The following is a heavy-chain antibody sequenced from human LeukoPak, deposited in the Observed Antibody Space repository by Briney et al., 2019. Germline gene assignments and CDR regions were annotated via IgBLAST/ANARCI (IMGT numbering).Heavy chain of an antibody. CDR3: ARGTQITGTGLDY. V-gene: IGHV3-74*01. Sequence: GGSLRLSCAASGFTFSSYWMHWVRQAPGKGLVWVSRINTDGSSTSYADSVKGRFTISRDNAKNTLYLQMNSLRAEDTAVYYCARGTQITGTGLDYWGQGTLVTVSS. CDR2: INTDGSST. J-gene: IGHJ4*02. CDR1: GFTFSSYW. D-gene: IGHD1-14*01.